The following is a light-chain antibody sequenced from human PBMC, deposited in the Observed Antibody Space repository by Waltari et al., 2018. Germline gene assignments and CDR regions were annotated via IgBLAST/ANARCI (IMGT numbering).Light chain of an antibody. CDR1: SSDVGAYDS. Sequence: QSALTQPGSMSGSPGQSITISCTGTSSDVGAYDSVNWYQHHPGKAPKLMIHSVDSRPSGISNRFSGSKSGNTASLTISGLQAEDEADYFCSSYAGNNILVFGGGTEVTVL. J-gene: IGLJ2*01. V-gene: IGLV2-14*03. CDR3: SSYAGNNILV. CDR2: SVD.